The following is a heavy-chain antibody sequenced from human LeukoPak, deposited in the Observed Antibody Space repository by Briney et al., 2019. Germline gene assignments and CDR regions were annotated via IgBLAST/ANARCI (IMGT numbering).Heavy chain of an antibody. D-gene: IGHD2-21*02. J-gene: IGHJ3*02. V-gene: IGHV4-61*02. Sequence: PSETLSLTCTVSGGSFSSGSYYWSWIRQPAGKGLEWIGRIYTSGSTNYNPSLKSRVTISVDTSKNQFSLKLSSVTAADTAVYYCARGDLLGAFDIWGQGTMVTVSS. CDR2: IYTSGST. CDR1: GGSFSSGSYY. CDR3: ARGDLLGAFDI.